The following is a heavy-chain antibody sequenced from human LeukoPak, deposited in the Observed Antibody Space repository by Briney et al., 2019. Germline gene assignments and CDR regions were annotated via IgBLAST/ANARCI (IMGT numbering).Heavy chain of an antibody. D-gene: IGHD6-6*01. CDR2: VNPFSGTA. CDR1: GGSFNSYT. V-gene: IGHV1-69*13. CDR3: ARTKHLVGYFFDF. Sequence: SVKVSCKSSGGSFNSYTISWVRQAPGQGLLEWMGGVNPFSGTANYAKHFQGRLTIISDESTRTAYMELSSLGSEDTAVYYCARTKHLVGYFFDFWGQGTLVTVSS. J-gene: IGHJ4*02.